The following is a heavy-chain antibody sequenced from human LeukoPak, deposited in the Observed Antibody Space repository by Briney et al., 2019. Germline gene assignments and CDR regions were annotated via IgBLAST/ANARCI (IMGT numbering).Heavy chain of an antibody. V-gene: IGHV4-34*01. CDR1: GGSFSGYY. CDR3: ARGTFSSSDSSGLDY. Sequence: SETLSLTCAVYGGSFSGYYWSWIRQPPGKGLEWIGEINHSGSTNYSPSLKSRVTISVDTSKNQFSLKLSSVTAADTAVYYCARGTFSSSDSSGLDYWGQGTLVTVSS. D-gene: IGHD3-22*01. CDR2: INHSGST. J-gene: IGHJ4*02.